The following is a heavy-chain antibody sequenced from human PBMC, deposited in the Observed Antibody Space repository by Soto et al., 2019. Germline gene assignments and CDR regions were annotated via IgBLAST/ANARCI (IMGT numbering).Heavy chain of an antibody. CDR1: GFVFSSYD. CDR3: ARDQDGSLAVAADLFDY. D-gene: IGHD6-19*01. Sequence: PGGSLRLSCAVSGFVFSSYDMHWVRQAPGKGLEWVAVISNDGSNKDYADSVKGRFTISRDNSKITLYLQMNSLRAEDTAVYYCARDQDGSLAVAADLFDYWGQGTLVTVSS. CDR2: ISNDGSNK. J-gene: IGHJ4*02. V-gene: IGHV3-30*03.